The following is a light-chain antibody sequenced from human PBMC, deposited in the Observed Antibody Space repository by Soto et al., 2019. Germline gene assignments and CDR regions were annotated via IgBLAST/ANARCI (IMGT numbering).Light chain of an antibody. CDR2: RAS. J-gene: IGKJ1*01. CDR3: QHYGASPWT. CDR1: QSLSGNY. Sequence: NVMTQSPGTLYLSPGERATLSCRASQSLSGNYLAWYQQKPGQAPRVLIYRASIRATGISDRFSGSGSGTDFTLTISRLEPEDFAVYYCQHYGASPWTFGQGTKVDIK. V-gene: IGKV3-20*01.